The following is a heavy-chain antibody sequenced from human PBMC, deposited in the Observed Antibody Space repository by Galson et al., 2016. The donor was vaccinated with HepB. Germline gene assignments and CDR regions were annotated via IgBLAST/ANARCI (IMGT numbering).Heavy chain of an antibody. D-gene: IGHD2-2*02. CDR3: AGDEGFYNGMDV. V-gene: IGHV4-61*08. Sequence: SETLSLTCTVSSGSFSSGAYYWSWVRQSPGKGLEWIGYIENAGSTNYNPSLKSRVTISIDRSKNQFFLELTSVTAADTAVYYCAGDEGFYNGMDVWGQGTTVTVSS. J-gene: IGHJ6*02. CDR1: SGSFSSGAYY. CDR2: IENAGST.